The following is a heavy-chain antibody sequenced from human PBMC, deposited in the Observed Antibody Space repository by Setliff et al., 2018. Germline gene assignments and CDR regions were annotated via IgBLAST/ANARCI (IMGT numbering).Heavy chain of an antibody. Sequence: PSETLSLTCAVYGGSFSGYYWSWIRQPPGKGLEWIGEINHSGGTNYNPSLKSRVTISVDTSKNQFSLKLSSVTAADTAVYYCARDLGHGGDSDYWGQGILVTVSS. D-gene: IGHD2-21*02. V-gene: IGHV4-34*01. CDR3: ARDLGHGGDSDY. CDR2: INHSGGT. J-gene: IGHJ4*02. CDR1: GGSFSGYY.